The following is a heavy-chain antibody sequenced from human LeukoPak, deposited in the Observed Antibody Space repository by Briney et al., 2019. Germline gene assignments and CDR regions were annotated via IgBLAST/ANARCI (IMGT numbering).Heavy chain of an antibody. J-gene: IGHJ4*02. Sequence: ASVKVSCKASGYTFTTYGISWVRQAPGQGLEWMGWISAYNGNTNYAQKLQGRVTMTTDTSTSTAYMELRSLRSDDTAVYYCARPTMVRGAYDYWGQGTLVTVSS. CDR1: GYTFTTYG. CDR2: ISAYNGNT. CDR3: ARPTMVRGAYDY. D-gene: IGHD3-10*01. V-gene: IGHV1-18*01.